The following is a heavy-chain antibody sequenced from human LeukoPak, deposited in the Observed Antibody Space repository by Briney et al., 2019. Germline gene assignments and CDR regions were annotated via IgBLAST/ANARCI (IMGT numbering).Heavy chain of an antibody. D-gene: IGHD3-3*01. CDR2: ISAYNGNT. Sequence: GASVKVSCKASGYTFTSYGISWVRQAPGQGLEWMGWISAYNGNTNYAQKLQGRVTMTRDTSISTAYMELSRLRSDDTAVYYCARGPYYDFWSDLWGQGTLVTVSS. J-gene: IGHJ5*02. V-gene: IGHV1-18*01. CDR1: GYTFTSYG. CDR3: ARGPYYDFWSDL.